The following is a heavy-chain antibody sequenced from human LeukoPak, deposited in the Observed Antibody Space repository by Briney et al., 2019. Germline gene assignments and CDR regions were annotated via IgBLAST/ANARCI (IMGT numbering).Heavy chain of an antibody. CDR1: GYTFTSYD. V-gene: IGHV1-8*01. D-gene: IGHD5-18*01. CDR3: ARRRYSYGLYAFDI. Sequence: ASVKVSCKASGYTFTSYDINWVRQATGQGLEWMGWMNPNSGNTGYAQKFQGGVTMTRNTSISTAYMELSSLRSEDTAVYYCARRRYSYGLYAFDIWGQGTMVTVSS. CDR2: MNPNSGNT. J-gene: IGHJ3*02.